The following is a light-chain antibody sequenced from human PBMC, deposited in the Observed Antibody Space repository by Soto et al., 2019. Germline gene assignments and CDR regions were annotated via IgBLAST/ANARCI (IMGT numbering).Light chain of an antibody. CDR1: QSVSSY. J-gene: IGKJ5*01. Sequence: EIVLTQSPATLSLSPGERATLSCRARQSVSSYLAWYQQKPGQAPRLLIYGASNRATGIPDRFSGSGSGTDFTLTISRLEPEDFAVYYCQQYGSSQVTFGQGTRLEIK. CDR3: QQYGSSQVT. CDR2: GAS. V-gene: IGKV3-20*01.